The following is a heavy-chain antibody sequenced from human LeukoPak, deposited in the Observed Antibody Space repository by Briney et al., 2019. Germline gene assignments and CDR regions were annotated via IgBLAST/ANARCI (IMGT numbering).Heavy chain of an antibody. V-gene: IGHV3-23*01. J-gene: IGHJ4*02. Sequence: GGSLRLSCAASGFTFSSYAMSWVRQAPGKGLEWVSAISGSGGSTYYADSVKGRFTISRDNSKNTLYLQMNGLRAEDTAVYYCAKVPSYGDYLPKFFYYFDYWGQGTLVTVSS. CDR3: AKVPSYGDYLPKFFYYFDY. D-gene: IGHD4-17*01. CDR1: GFTFSSYA. CDR2: ISGSGGST.